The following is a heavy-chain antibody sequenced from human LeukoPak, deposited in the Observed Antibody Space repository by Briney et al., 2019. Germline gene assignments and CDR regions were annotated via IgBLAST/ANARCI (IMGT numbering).Heavy chain of an antibody. CDR1: GYTLTELS. J-gene: IGHJ3*02. Sequence: SCKVSGYTLTELSMHWVRQAPGKGLEWVSYISSSGSTIYYADSVKGRFTISRDNAKNSLYLQMNSLRAEDTAVYYCAREFTYYYDSSGSGAFDIWGQGTMVTVSS. CDR2: ISSSGSTI. D-gene: IGHD3-22*01. CDR3: AREFTYYYDSSGSGAFDI. V-gene: IGHV3-11*04.